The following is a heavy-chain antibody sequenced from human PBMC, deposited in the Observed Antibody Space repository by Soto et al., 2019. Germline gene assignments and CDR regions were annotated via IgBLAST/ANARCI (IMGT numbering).Heavy chain of an antibody. CDR3: AKATDGWSGYPNDY. D-gene: IGHD3-3*01. V-gene: IGHV3-23*01. CDR1: GFTFSSYA. Sequence: EEPLLESGGGLVQPGGSLRLSCAASGFTFSSYALSWVRQAPGKGLEWVSVISGSGGVTYYADPVKGRFTISRDNSKNTLYLQMSSLRAEDTAIYYCAKATDGWSGYPNDYWGQGTLVTVSS. J-gene: IGHJ4*02. CDR2: ISGSGGVT.